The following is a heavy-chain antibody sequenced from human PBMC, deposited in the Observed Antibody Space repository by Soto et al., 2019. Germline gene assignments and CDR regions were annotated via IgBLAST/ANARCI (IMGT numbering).Heavy chain of an antibody. CDR1: GYTFTSYD. V-gene: IGHV1-8*01. Sequence: GASVKVSCKASGYTFTSYDINWVRQATGQGLEWMGWMNPNSGNTGYAQKFQGRVTMTRNTSISTAYMELSSLRSEDTAVYYCARWGAAETLYYYYGMDVWGQGTTVTVSS. J-gene: IGHJ6*02. CDR3: ARWGAAETLYYYYGMDV. D-gene: IGHD1-26*01. CDR2: MNPNSGNT.